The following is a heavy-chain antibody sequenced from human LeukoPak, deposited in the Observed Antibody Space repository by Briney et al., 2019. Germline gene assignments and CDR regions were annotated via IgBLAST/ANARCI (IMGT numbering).Heavy chain of an antibody. CDR2: ISVSGAKT. Sequence: GGSLRLSCAVSGFTFSSYDMRWVRQAPGKGLEWVSSISVSGAKTYYADSVKGRFTISRDNSKNTLDLHMYSLTVDDTAVYYCAKDSALWGQGTLVTVSP. J-gene: IGHJ4*02. CDR3: AKDSAL. V-gene: IGHV3-23*01. CDR1: GFTFSSYD.